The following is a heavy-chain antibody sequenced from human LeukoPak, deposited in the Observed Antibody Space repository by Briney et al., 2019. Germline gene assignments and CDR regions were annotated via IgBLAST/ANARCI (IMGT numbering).Heavy chain of an antibody. CDR3: VSDSSGYYYRGYFDY. CDR2: ISYDGSNK. Sequence: GGSLRLSCAASGLTFSSYAMHWVRQAPGKRLEWVAVISYDGSNKYYADSVKGRFTISRDNSKNTLYLQMNSLRAEDTAVYYCVSDSSGYYYRGYFDYWGQGTLVTVSS. CDR1: GLTFSSYA. V-gene: IGHV3-30*04. J-gene: IGHJ4*02. D-gene: IGHD3-22*01.